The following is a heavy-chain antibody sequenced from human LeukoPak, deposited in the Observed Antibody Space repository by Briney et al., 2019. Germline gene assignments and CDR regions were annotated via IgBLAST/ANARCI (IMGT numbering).Heavy chain of an antibody. J-gene: IGHJ4*02. D-gene: IGHD2-15*01. Sequence: ASVKVSCKTSGYTFTSHGISWVRQAPGQGLERMGWISAYNGDTDYAQNLQGRVTMTTDTSSSTAYMELRSLRSDDMAVYYCARDGRYCSGGSCYSAFWGQGTLVTVSS. CDR1: GYTFTSHG. V-gene: IGHV1-18*03. CDR3: ARDGRYCSGGSCYSAF. CDR2: ISAYNGDT.